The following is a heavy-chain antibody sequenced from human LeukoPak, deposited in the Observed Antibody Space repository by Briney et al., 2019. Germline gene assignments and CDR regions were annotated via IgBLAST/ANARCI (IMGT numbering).Heavy chain of an antibody. CDR2: IKSKTDGGTT. CDR1: GFTFSNAW. D-gene: IGHD3-9*01. V-gene: IGHV3-15*01. J-gene: IGHJ4*02. CDR3: TTDQKSYDILTGRRMHETE. Sequence: GGSLRLSGAASGFTFSNAWMSWVRQAPGKGLEWVGRIKSKTDGGTTDYAAPVKGRFTISRDDSKNTLYLQMNSLKTEDTAVYYCTTDQKSYDILTGRRMHETEGGQGTLVTVSS.